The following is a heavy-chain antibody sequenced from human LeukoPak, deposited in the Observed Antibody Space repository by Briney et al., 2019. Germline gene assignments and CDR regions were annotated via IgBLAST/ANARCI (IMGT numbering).Heavy chain of an antibody. CDR2: IKSKTDGGTT. CDR3: STTYYYDSSEGY. V-gene: IGHV3-15*07. D-gene: IGHD3-22*01. Sequence: GGSLRLSCAASGFTFSNAWMNWVRQAPGKGLEWVGRIKSKTDGGTTDYAAPVKGRFTISRDDSKNTLYLQMNSLKTEDAAVYYCSTTYYYDSSEGYWGQGTLVTVSS. J-gene: IGHJ4*02. CDR1: GFTFSNAW.